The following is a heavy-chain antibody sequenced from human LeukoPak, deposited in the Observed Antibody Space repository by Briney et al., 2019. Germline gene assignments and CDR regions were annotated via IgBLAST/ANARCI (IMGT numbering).Heavy chain of an antibody. CDR1: GGSVSSGSYY. V-gene: IGHV4-61*01. CDR3: ARVLCSGGSCYLDY. CDR2: IYYSGST. J-gene: IGHJ4*02. Sequence: PSETLSLTCTVSGGSVSSGSYYWSWIRQPPGKGPEWIGYIYYSGSTNYNPSLKSRVTISVDTSKNQFSLKLSSVTAADTAVYYCARVLCSGGSCYLDYWGQGTLVTVSS. D-gene: IGHD2-15*01.